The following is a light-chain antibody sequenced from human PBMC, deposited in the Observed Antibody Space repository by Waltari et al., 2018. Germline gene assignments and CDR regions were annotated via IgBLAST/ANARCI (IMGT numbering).Light chain of an antibody. J-gene: IGLJ2*01. V-gene: IGLV2-14*03. CDR2: YVS. CDR3: SSYRSSDTLEL. Sequence: HSALTQPASVSGSPGQSITISCTGTSSDVGGYKYVSWYQQHPGKAPKLMIFYVSNRPSGVSNRFSGSKSGNAASLTVSGLQAEDEADYYCSSYRSSDTLELFGGGTSLAVL. CDR1: SSDVGGYKY.